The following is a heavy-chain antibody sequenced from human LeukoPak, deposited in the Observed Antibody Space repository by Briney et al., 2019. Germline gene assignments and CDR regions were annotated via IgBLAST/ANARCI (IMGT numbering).Heavy chain of an antibody. J-gene: IGHJ4*02. V-gene: IGHV3-23*01. CDR2: INGSGDAT. Sequence: GGSLRLSCAVSGFLFSHYTMTWVRQGLGKGLEWVSSINGSGDATLYADSVMGRFTISRDNAKNTVSLQMNNLRAEDTAVYYCAKSDCGSDGCKLLNYWGQGTLVIASS. CDR1: GFLFSHYT. CDR3: AKSDCGSDGCKLLNY. D-gene: IGHD3-10*01.